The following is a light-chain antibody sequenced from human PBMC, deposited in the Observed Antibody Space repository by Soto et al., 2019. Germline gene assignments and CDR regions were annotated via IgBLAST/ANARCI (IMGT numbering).Light chain of an antibody. V-gene: IGKV1-5*01. J-gene: IGKJ1*01. CDR1: QSISNG. Sequence: DIQMTQSPSTLSASVGDRVTITCRASQSISNGLAWYQQKPGKAPKFLIYDASSLQSGVLPRFSGSGSGTEFTLTISSLQSEDFAVYYRQQYTTFGQGTKV. CDR3: QQYTT. CDR2: DAS.